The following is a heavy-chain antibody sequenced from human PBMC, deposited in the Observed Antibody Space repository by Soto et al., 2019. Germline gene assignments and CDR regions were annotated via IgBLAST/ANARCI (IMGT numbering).Heavy chain of an antibody. CDR2: IIPIFGTA. V-gene: IGHV1-69*13. D-gene: IGHD5-18*01. CDR1: GGTFSSYA. J-gene: IGHJ4*02. Sequence: GASVKVSCKASGGTFSSYAISSVRQAPGQGLEWMGGIIPIFGTANYAQKLQGRVTITADESTSTAYMELSSLRSEDTAVYYCAREASDTARRYYFDYWGQGTLVTVSS. CDR3: AREASDTARRYYFDY.